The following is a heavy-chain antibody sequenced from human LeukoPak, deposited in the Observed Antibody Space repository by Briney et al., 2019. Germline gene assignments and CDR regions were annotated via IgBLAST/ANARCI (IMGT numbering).Heavy chain of an antibody. V-gene: IGHV4-39*07. J-gene: IGHJ4*02. CDR1: GGSISSSSYY. D-gene: IGHD1-26*01. CDR2: IYYSGST. CDR3: ARVKSGSFLFDY. Sequence: SETLSLTCTVSGGSISSSSYYWGWIRQPPGKGLEWIGSIYYSGSTNNNPSLESRVTLSVDTSKNQFSLKLRYVTAADTAVYYCARVKSGSFLFDYWGQGTLVTVSS.